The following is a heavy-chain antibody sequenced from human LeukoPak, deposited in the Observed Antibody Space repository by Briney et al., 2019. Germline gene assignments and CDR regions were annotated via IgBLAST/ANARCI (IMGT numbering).Heavy chain of an antibody. CDR1: GYTFTSYG. CDR2: ISAYNGNT. CDR3: ARDTSSSPTHYYYYYGMDV. D-gene: IGHD6-6*01. V-gene: IGHV1-18*01. J-gene: IGHJ6*02. Sequence: ASVKVSCKASGYTFTSYGISWVRQAPGQGLEWMGWISAYNGNTNYAQKLQGRVTMTTDTSTSTAYVELRSLRSDDTAVYYCARDTSSSPTHYYYYYGMDVWGQGTTVTVSS.